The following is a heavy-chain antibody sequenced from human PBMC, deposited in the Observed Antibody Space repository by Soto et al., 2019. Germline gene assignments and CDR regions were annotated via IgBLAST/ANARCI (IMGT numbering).Heavy chain of an antibody. CDR2: ISYDGSNK. CDR3: AKDRSDWGIDY. Sequence: GVSLRLSCAASGFTFSSYGMHWVRQAPGKGLEWVAVISYDGSNKYYADSVKGRFTISRDNSKNTLYLQMNSLRAEDTAVYYCAKDRSDWGIDYWGQGTLVTVSS. D-gene: IGHD7-27*01. V-gene: IGHV3-30*18. J-gene: IGHJ4*02. CDR1: GFTFSSYG.